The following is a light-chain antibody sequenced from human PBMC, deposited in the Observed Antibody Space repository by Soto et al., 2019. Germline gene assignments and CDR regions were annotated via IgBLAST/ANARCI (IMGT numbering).Light chain of an antibody. V-gene: IGKV2-28*01. CDR3: MQVLLTPWT. CDR1: QSLLYSNGYTY. CDR2: LGS. Sequence: DLVMTQSPLSLPVTPGEPASISCKSSQSLLYSNGYTYLDWYLQKPGQSPQLLIYLGSNRASGVPDRFSGSGSDTDFTLTISRVEAEDVGVYYCMQVLLTPWTFGQGTKVEIK. J-gene: IGKJ1*01.